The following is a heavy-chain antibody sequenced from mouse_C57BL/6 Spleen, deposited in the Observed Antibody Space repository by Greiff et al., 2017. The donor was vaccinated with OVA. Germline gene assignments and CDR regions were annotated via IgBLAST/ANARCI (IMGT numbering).Heavy chain of an antibody. V-gene: IGHV1-53*01. Sequence: QVQLQQPGTELVKPGASVKLSCKASGYTFTSYWMHWVKQRPGQGLEWIGKINPSNGGTNYNEKFKSKATLTVDKSSSTAYMQLGSLTCEDSAVCYCSRRDSYGLDYWGQGTTLTVAS. CDR3: SRRDSYGLDY. J-gene: IGHJ2*01. CDR1: GYTFTSYW. CDR2: INPSNGGT. D-gene: IGHD1-1*01.